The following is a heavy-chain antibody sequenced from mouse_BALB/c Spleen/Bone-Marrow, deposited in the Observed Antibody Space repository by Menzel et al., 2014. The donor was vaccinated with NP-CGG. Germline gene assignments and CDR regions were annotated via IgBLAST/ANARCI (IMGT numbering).Heavy chain of an antibody. CDR3: AREDGLWYFDV. CDR1: GYTFSSYW. J-gene: IGHJ1*01. D-gene: IGHD1-1*01. Sequence: QVQLQQPGAELMKPGASVKISCKATGYTFSSYWIEWVKQRPGHGLEWIGEILPGSGSTNYNEKFKGKATFTADTSSNTAYMQLSSLTSEDSAVNYCAREDGLWYFDVWGAGTTVTVSS. CDR2: ILPGSGST. V-gene: IGHV1-9*01.